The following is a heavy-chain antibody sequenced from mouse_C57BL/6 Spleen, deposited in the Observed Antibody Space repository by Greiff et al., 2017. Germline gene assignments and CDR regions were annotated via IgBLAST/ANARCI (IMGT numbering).Heavy chain of an antibody. J-gene: IGHJ2*01. CDR2: INPSTGGT. D-gene: IGHD1-1*01. CDR3: ARRGYYYGSSPVYFDY. CDR1: GYSFTGYY. Sequence: EVQLQESGPELVKPGASVKISCKASGYSFTGYYMNWVKQSPEKSLEWIGEINPSTGGTTYNQKFKAKATLTVDKSSSTAYMQRKSLTSEDSAVYYCARRGYYYGSSPVYFDYWGQGTTLTVSS. V-gene: IGHV1-42*01.